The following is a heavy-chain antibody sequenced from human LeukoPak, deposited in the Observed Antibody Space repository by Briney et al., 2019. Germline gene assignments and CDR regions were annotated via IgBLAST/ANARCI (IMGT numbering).Heavy chain of an antibody. Sequence: PSETLSLTCNVSGGSIRGYYWSWIRQPPGTGLEWIGYIYSSGSTNYNPSLKSRVTMSVDTSKNQFSLKVSSVTAADTAVYYCARVFDSGSQAYFYYMDVWGKGTTVTIFS. D-gene: IGHD3-10*01. CDR3: ARVFDSGSQAYFYYMDV. J-gene: IGHJ6*03. CDR1: GGSIRGYY. CDR2: IYSSGST. V-gene: IGHV4-59*01.